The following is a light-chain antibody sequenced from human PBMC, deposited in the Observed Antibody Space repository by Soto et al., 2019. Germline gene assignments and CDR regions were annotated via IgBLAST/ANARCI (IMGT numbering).Light chain of an antibody. J-gene: IGKJ1*01. CDR2: DAS. Sequence: DIQMTQSPSTLSASVGDRVTITCRASQSISSWLAWYQQKPGKAPKLLIYDASSVESGVPSSFSGSGSGTEFTLTISSLQPDDFATYYCQHYNSYWTFGQRTKVEIK. V-gene: IGKV1-5*01. CDR1: QSISSW. CDR3: QHYNSYWT.